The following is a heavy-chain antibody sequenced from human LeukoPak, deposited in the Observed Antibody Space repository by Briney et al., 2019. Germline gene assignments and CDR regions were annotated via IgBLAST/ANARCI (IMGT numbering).Heavy chain of an antibody. D-gene: IGHD2-2*01. Sequence: GGSLRLSCAASEFTFSDFGMQWVRQAPGKGLEWVSVIYSGGSTYYADSVKGRFTISRDNSKNTLYLQMNSLSAEDTAVYYCARDLIGDPSTSPDFDCWGQGTLVTVSS. CDR2: IYSGGST. J-gene: IGHJ4*02. CDR1: EFTFSDFG. V-gene: IGHV3-53*01. CDR3: ARDLIGDPSTSPDFDC.